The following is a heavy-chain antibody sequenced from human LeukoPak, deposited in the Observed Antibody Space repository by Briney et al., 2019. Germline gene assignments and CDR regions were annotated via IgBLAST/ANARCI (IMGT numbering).Heavy chain of an antibody. Sequence: SQTLSLTCAISGDSVSSNSAAWNWIRQSPSRGLEWLGRTYYRSKWYNDYAVSVKSRITINPDTSKNQFSLQLNSVTPEDTAVYYCARISSSSSWYGYYYYYMDVWGKGTTVTISS. V-gene: IGHV6-1*01. D-gene: IGHD6-13*01. J-gene: IGHJ6*03. CDR3: ARISSSSSWYGYYYYYMDV. CDR2: TYYRSKWYN. CDR1: GDSVSSNSAA.